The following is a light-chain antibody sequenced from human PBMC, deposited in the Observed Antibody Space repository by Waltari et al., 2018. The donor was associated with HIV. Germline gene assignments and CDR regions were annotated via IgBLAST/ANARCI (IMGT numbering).Light chain of an antibody. CDR1: SSDVGGYNY. CDR3: SSYTSSSTYV. Sequence: QSALTQPASVSGSPGQSITISCTGTSSDVGGYNYVSWYQQHPGKAPKLMIYEVSNLPSGVSKRFSGSKPGNSASLTISGLQAEDEADYYCSSYTSSSTYVFGTGTKVTVL. CDR2: EVS. V-gene: IGLV2-14*01. J-gene: IGLJ1*01.